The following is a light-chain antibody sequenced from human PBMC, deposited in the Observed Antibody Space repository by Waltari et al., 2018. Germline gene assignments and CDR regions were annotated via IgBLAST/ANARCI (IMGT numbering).Light chain of an antibody. V-gene: IGKV2-30*01. J-gene: IGKJ1*01. CDR1: QSLVSSDGNTY. Sequence: DVVMTQSPLSLPVTLGQPASISCRSSQSLVSSDGNTYFNWFHQRPGQSPWRLLYKVSNRDSGVPDRFSGSGSGTEFTLRISRVEAEDVGVYYCMQGTHRPWTFGQGTKVEIK. CDR3: MQGTHRPWT. CDR2: KVS.